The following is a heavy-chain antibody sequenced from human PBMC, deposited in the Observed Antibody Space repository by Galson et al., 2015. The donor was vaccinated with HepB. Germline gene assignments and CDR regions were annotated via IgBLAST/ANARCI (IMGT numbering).Heavy chain of an antibody. V-gene: IGHV1-2*04. CDR3: ARDGPGSYYYYGMDV. Sequence: SVKVSCKASGYTFTGYYMHWVRQAPGQGLEWMGWINPNSGGTNYAQKFQGWVTMTRDTSISTAYMELSRLRSDDTAVYYCARDGPGSYYYYGMDVWGQGTTVTVSS. J-gene: IGHJ6*02. CDR2: INPNSGGT. CDR1: GYTFTGYY. D-gene: IGHD1-1*01.